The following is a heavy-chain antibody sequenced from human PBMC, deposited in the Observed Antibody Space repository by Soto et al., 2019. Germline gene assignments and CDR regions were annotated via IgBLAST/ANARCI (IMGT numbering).Heavy chain of an antibody. CDR2: INHSGST. V-gene: IGHV4-34*01. J-gene: IGHJ5*02. CDR3: AREGAAVAGNWFDP. CDR1: GGSFSGYC. Sequence: SETLSLTCAVYGGSFSGYCWSWIRQPPGKGLEWIGEINHSGSTNYNPSIKSQVTISVDTSKNQYSLKLSSVTAADTAVYYCAREGAAVAGNWFDPWGQGTLVTVS. D-gene: IGHD6-19*01.